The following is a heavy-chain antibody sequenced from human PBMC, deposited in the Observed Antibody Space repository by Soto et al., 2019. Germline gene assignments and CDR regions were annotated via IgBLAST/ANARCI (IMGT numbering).Heavy chain of an antibody. D-gene: IGHD2-15*01. J-gene: IGHJ6*02. V-gene: IGHV3-23*01. CDR1: GFTFSNYA. Sequence: GGSLRLSCAASGFTFSNYAMNWVRQAPGKGLEWVSIISGVEHSTYYADSVKGRFTISRDNFRNTLSLQMNSLRADDTAIYYCAKGYCSGRSCHSFNNYGLDVWGQGTTVTVSS. CDR3: AKGYCSGRSCHSFNNYGLDV. CDR2: ISGVEHST.